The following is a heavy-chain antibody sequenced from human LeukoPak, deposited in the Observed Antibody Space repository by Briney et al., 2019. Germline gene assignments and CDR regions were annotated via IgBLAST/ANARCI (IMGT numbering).Heavy chain of an antibody. CDR1: GFTFGDYA. CDR3: ARRPFDY. Sequence: PGGSLRLSCTASGFTFGDYAMTCFGHPPGKGLEWIGEINHSGSTNYNPSLKSRVTISVDTSKNQFSLKLSSVTAADTAVYYCARRPFDYWGQGTLVTVSS. J-gene: IGHJ4*02. V-gene: IGHV4-34*01. CDR2: INHSGST.